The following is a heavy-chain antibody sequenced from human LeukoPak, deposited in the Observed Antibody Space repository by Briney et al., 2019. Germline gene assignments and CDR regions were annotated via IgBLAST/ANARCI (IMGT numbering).Heavy chain of an antibody. Sequence: SVKVSCKASGGTFSSSAITWVRQAPGQGLEWMGRIIPVLNITNYAQKFQGRVMITADTSTSTAYMELSSLRSEETAVHYCARDQGLTAPPPYGLDVWGQGTTVTVSS. D-gene: IGHD5-18*01. CDR1: GGTFSSSA. J-gene: IGHJ6*02. V-gene: IGHV1-69*04. CDR3: ARDQGLTAPPPYGLDV. CDR2: IIPVLNIT.